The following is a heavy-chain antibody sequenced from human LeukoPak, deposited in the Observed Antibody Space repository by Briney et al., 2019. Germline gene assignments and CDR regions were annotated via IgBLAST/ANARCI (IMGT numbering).Heavy chain of an antibody. CDR3: ARGAFDYYDSSGYGYAFDI. J-gene: IGHJ3*02. CDR1: GFTFSSYS. CDR2: ISSSSYI. Sequence: PGGSLRLSCAASGFTFSSYSMNWVRQAPGKGLEWVSSISSSSYIYYADSVKGRFTISRDDAKNSLYLQMNSLRVEDTAVYYCARGAFDYYDSSGYGYAFDIWGQGTMVTVSS. V-gene: IGHV3-21*01. D-gene: IGHD3-22*01.